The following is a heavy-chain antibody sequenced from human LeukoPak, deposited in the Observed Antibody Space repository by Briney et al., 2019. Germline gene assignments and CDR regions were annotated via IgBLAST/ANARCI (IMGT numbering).Heavy chain of an antibody. J-gene: IGHJ6*02. D-gene: IGHD2-15*01. V-gene: IGHV3-33*01. CDR3: ARDVGYCSGGSCYSRCYGMDV. CDR1: GFTFSSYG. CDR2: IWYDGSNK. Sequence: GGSLRLSCAASGFTFSSYGMHWVRQAPGKGLEWVAVIWYDGSNKYYADSVKGRFTISRDNSKNTLYLQMNSLRAEDTAVYYCARDVGYCSGGSCYSRCYGMDVWGQGTTVTVSS.